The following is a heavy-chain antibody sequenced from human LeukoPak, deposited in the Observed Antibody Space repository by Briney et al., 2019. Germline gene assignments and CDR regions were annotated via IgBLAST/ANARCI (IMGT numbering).Heavy chain of an antibody. CDR1: GGTFSSYA. D-gene: IGHD3-10*01. J-gene: IGHJ4*02. Sequence: SVTVSCKASGGTFSSYAISWVRQAPGQGLEWMGRIIPILGIANYAQKFQGRVTITADKSTSTAYMELSSLRSEDTAVYYCARDTGDHGSGGSDYWGQGTLVTVSS. CDR2: IIPILGIA. CDR3: ARDTGDHGSGGSDY. V-gene: IGHV1-69*04.